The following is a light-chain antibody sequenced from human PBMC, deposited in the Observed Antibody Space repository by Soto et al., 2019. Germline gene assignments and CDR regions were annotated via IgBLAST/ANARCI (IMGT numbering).Light chain of an antibody. CDR2: DVS. Sequence: QSALTQPASVSGSPGQSFTLSCTGTSSDVGGYNYVSWYQQHPGKAPKLMIYDVSNRPSGVSNRFSGSKSGNTASLTISGLQAEDEADYYCSSYTSSSTWVFGGGTKLTVL. CDR3: SSYTSSSTWV. V-gene: IGLV2-14*01. J-gene: IGLJ3*02. CDR1: SSDVGGYNY.